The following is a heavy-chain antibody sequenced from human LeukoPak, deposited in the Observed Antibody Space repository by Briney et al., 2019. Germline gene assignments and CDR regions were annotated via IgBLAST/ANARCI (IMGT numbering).Heavy chain of an antibody. J-gene: IGHJ5*02. CDR3: ARGRLTTGGWFDP. D-gene: IGHD3-9*01. Sequence: SSETLSLTCTVSGGSISSYYWGWIRQPPGKGLEWIGEINHSGSTNYNPSLKSRVTISVATSKNQFSLKLTSVTAADTAVYYCARGRLTTGGWFDPWGQGTLVTVSS. V-gene: IGHV4-34*01. CDR2: INHSGST. CDR1: GGSISSYY.